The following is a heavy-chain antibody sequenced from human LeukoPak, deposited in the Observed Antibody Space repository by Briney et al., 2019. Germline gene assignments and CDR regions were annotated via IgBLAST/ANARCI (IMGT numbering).Heavy chain of an antibody. CDR1: GFTFSSYS. Sequence: PGGSLRLSCAASGFTFSSYSMNWVRQAPGKGLEWVSSISSSSSYIYYADSVKGRFTISRDNAKNSLYLQMNSLRAEDTAVYYCARVGDYGGNSDYWGQGTLVTVSS. J-gene: IGHJ4*02. CDR2: ISSSSSYI. V-gene: IGHV3-21*01. D-gene: IGHD4-23*01. CDR3: ARVGDYGGNSDY.